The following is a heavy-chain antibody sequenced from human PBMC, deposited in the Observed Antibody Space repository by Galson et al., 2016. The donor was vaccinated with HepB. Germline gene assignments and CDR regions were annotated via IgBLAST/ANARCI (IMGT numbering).Heavy chain of an antibody. CDR1: GGSINGYY. J-gene: IGHJ5*02. D-gene: IGHD3-10*01. V-gene: IGHV4-34*01. CDR2: MNDRGNN. Sequence: SETLSLTCGVYGGSINGYYWSWIRQTPGKGLEWIGEMNDRGNNNNNPSLKSRVTITVDTSTNQISLKLTSVTAADSGVSYCAGDGSSFRFRGRTSWFDPWGQGTLVTVSS. CDR3: AGDGSSFRFRGRTSWFDP.